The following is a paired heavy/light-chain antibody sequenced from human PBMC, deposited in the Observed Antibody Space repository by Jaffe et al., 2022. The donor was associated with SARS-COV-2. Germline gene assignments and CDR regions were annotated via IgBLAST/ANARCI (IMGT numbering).Heavy chain of an antibody. J-gene: IGHJ4*02. CDR3: AREPPLYGYTSSGLLDS. CDR2: VSANNGNT. V-gene: IGHV1-18*01. Sequence: QLVQSGSEVRKPGASVKVSCKASGYTFTSYIITWVRQAPGQGLEWMGWVSANNGNTDYAQKFQGRVTMTTDPSTNSAHLELRGLRSDDTAVYYCAREPPLYGYTSSGLLDSWGQGTLVTVSS. D-gene: IGHD6-13*01. CDR1: GYTFTSYI.
Light chain of an antibody. CDR3: QQYTTSPRT. Sequence: EIVLTQSPGTLSLSPGERATLSCRASQSVTSNYLAWYQQRPGQAPRLLIYGASNRATGIPDRFRGSGSGTDFTLTISSLEPDDFAVYYCQQYTTSPRTFGQGTKVEI. CDR2: GAS. V-gene: IGKV3-20*01. J-gene: IGKJ1*01. CDR1: QSVTSNY.